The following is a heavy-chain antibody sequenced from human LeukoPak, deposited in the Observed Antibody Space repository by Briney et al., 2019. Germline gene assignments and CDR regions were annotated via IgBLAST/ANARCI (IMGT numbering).Heavy chain of an antibody. J-gene: IGHJ6*02. CDR2: IWFDGSNK. CDR3: ARDPSYCSSTSCYVGSPLYYYYPMDV. CDR1: GFTFSTSG. D-gene: IGHD2-2*01. Sequence: PGGSLRLSCAASGFTFSTSGMHWVRQAPGKGLEWVAVIWFDGSNKHYAESVEGRFTISRDNSENTLYLQMNSLRAEDTAVYYCARDPSYCSSTSCYVGSPLYYYYPMDVWGQGTTVTVSS. V-gene: IGHV3-33*01.